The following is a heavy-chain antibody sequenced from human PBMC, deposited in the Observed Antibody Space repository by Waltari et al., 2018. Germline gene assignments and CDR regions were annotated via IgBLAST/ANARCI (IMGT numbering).Heavy chain of an antibody. CDR1: GYTFTSYA. J-gene: IGHJ4*02. V-gene: IGHV1-3*01. D-gene: IGHD6-19*01. Sequence: QVQLVQSGAEVKKPGASVKVSCKASGYTFTSYAMHWVRQAPGQRLEWMGWINAGNGNTKYSQKFQDRVTITRDTSASTAYMELSSLRSEDTAVYYCARERLIRIAVAGTGLDYWGQGTLVTVSS. CDR2: INAGNGNT. CDR3: ARERLIRIAVAGTGLDY.